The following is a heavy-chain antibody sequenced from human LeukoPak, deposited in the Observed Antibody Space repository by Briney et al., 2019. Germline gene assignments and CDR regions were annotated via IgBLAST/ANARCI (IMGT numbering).Heavy chain of an antibody. CDR2: IYYTGST. D-gene: IGHD3-10*01. J-gene: IGHJ5*02. CDR3: AREYGSGSYDL. Sequence: SETLSLTCTVSGGSISGGGYYWSWVRQFPGRGLEWIGYIYYTGSTYYNPSLKSRVSISVDTSKGQFSLHLSSVTAADTAVYYCAREYGSGSYDLWGQGTLVTVSS. V-gene: IGHV4-31*02. CDR1: GGSISGGGYY.